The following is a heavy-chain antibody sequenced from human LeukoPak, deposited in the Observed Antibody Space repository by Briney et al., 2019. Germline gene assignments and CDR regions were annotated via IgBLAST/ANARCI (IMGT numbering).Heavy chain of an antibody. V-gene: IGHV1-2*02. D-gene: IGHD5-12*01. CDR1: GYTFTGYY. CDR3: VRDINGYDPDY. J-gene: IGHJ4*02. CDR2: INPNSGGT. Sequence: ASVKVSFKSSGYTFTGYYLHWVRQPPGQGVEWMCFINPNSGGTNYAYKFWGRVTLTRDTFISKAYMERSRLRSDVTAVYYCVRDINGYDPDYGGEGTLVTDPS.